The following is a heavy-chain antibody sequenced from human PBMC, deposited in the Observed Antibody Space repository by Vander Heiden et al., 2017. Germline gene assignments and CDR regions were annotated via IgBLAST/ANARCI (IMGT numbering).Heavy chain of an antibody. CDR3: AKALVLYYAMDV. V-gene: IGHV3-9*01. J-gene: IGHJ6*02. CDR1: GSHFYAYA. Sequence: EVQLVESGGGLVQPGRSLRLSCAASGSHFYAYAMHWVRQAPGKVLEWVSGISWNSGSIGYADSVKGRFTISRDNAKNSLYLQMNSLRAEDTALYYCAKALVLYYAMDVWGQGTTVTVSS. CDR2: ISWNSGSI.